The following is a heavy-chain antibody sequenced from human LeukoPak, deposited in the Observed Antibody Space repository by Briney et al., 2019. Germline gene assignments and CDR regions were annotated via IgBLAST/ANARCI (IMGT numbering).Heavy chain of an antibody. Sequence: PGGSLRLSCAASGFTFDDYAMHWVRQAPGKGLEWVSGISWNSGSIGYADSVKGRFTISRDNAKNSLYLQMNSLRAEDTALYYCAKATYYDILTGYDALDCWGQGTLVTVSS. CDR3: AKATYYDILTGYDALDC. CDR2: ISWNSGSI. V-gene: IGHV3-9*01. CDR1: GFTFDDYA. J-gene: IGHJ4*02. D-gene: IGHD3-9*01.